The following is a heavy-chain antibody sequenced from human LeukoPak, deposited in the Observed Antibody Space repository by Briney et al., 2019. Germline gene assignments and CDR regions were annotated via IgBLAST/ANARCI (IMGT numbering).Heavy chain of an antibody. J-gene: IGHJ4*02. Sequence: SVKVSCKASGYTFTSYAISWVRQAPGQGLEWMGGIIPIFGTANYAQKFQGRVTITADESTSTAYMELSSLRSEDTAVYYCARSVTMIVEWGIMNYWGQGTLVTVSS. CDR1: GYTFTSYA. CDR3: ARSVTMIVEWGIMNY. D-gene: IGHD3-22*01. V-gene: IGHV1-69*13. CDR2: IIPIFGTA.